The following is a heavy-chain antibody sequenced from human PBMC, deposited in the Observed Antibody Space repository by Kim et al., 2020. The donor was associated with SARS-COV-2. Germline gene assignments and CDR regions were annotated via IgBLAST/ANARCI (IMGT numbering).Heavy chain of an antibody. Sequence: GESLKISCKGSGYSFTSYWIGWVRQMPGKGLEWMGIIYPGDSDTRYSPSFQGQVTISADKSISTAYLQWSSLKASDTAMYYCARHSPGIAAPTHIRGPWGQGTLVTVSS. CDR1: GYSFTSYW. CDR3: ARHSPGIAAPTHIRGP. V-gene: IGHV5-51*01. D-gene: IGHD6-13*01. J-gene: IGHJ5*02. CDR2: IYPGDSDT.